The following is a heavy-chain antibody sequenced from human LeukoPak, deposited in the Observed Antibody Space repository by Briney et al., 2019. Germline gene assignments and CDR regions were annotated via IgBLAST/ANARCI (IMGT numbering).Heavy chain of an antibody. Sequence: SETLSLTCTVSGYSISSGYYWGWIRPPPGKGLEWIGSIYHSGSTYYNPSLKSRVTISVDTSKNQFSLKLSSVTAADTAVYYCARDPSYYDFWSGSPTHDAFDIWGQGTMVTVSS. V-gene: IGHV4-38-2*02. CDR3: ARDPSYYDFWSGSPTHDAFDI. CDR2: IYHSGST. D-gene: IGHD3-3*01. J-gene: IGHJ3*02. CDR1: GYSISSGYY.